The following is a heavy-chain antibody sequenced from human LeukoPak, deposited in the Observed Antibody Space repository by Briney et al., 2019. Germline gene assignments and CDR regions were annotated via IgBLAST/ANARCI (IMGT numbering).Heavy chain of an antibody. Sequence: GGSLRLSCAASGFTFSSNWMSWVRQAPGKGLEWVANIKEDGSEKYYVDSVKGRFTISRDNAKNSLYLQMNSLRAEDTAVYYCAKYQLLLGYYYYYMDVWGKGTTVTVSS. V-gene: IGHV3-7*01. CDR3: AKYQLLLGYYYYYMDV. J-gene: IGHJ6*03. CDR1: GFTFSSNW. D-gene: IGHD2-2*01. CDR2: IKEDGSEK.